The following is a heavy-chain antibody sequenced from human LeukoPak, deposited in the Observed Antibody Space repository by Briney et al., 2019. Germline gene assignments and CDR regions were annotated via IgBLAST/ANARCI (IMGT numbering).Heavy chain of an antibody. CDR1: GFNFSSYG. CDR2: IWFDGSNI. D-gene: IGHD6-19*01. J-gene: IGHJ4*02. CDR3: ARDSLPMAVTGPFDH. V-gene: IGHV3-33*01. Sequence: QPGGSLRLSCAASGFNFSSYGMHWVRQAPGKGLEWVTSIWFDGSNIRYADSVKGRVIISRDNSKSALYLQMNSLRAEDTAIYYCARDSLPMAVTGPFDHWGQGALVTVSS.